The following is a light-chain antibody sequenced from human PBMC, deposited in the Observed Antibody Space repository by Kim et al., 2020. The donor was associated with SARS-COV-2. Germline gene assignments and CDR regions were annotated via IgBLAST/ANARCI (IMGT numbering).Light chain of an antibody. Sequence: ALGQTVTITCRGDSLKTSYAGWYQQKAGEAPVLVIYGKSSRPSGVPDRFSGSSSGNTASLTITGAQAEDEADYYCNSRDTTGYHGVFGGGTQLTVL. CDR3: NSRDTTGYHGV. CDR2: GKS. V-gene: IGLV3-19*01. CDR1: SLKTSY. J-gene: IGLJ3*02.